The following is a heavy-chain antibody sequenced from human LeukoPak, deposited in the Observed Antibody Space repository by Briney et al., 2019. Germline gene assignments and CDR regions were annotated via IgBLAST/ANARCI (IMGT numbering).Heavy chain of an antibody. Sequence: ASVKVSCKVSGYTLTELSMHWVRQAPGKGLEWMGGLDPEDGETIYAQKFQGRVTMTEDTSTDTAYVELSSLKYDDTAVYYCATEGGAASGWYRDAFDIWGQGTMVTVSS. CDR1: GYTLTELS. CDR3: ATEGGAASGWYRDAFDI. CDR2: LDPEDGET. J-gene: IGHJ3*02. D-gene: IGHD6-19*01. V-gene: IGHV1-24*01.